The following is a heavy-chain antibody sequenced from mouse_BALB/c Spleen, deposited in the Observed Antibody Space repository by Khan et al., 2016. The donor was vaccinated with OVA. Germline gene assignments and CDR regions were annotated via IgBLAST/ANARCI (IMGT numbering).Heavy chain of an antibody. J-gene: IGHJ3*01. CDR1: EFTFSTYG. Sequence: EVELVESGGDLVKPGGSLKLSCAASEFTFSTYGMSWVRQTPDKRLEWVATVSTVGSYTYYPDSVKGRFTISRDNAKNTLYLQMSSLKSEDTAMFYCTRLAYYYDSEGFAYWGQGTLVTVSA. CDR2: VSTVGSYT. V-gene: IGHV5-6*01. D-gene: IGHD1-1*01. CDR3: TRLAYYYDSEGFAY.